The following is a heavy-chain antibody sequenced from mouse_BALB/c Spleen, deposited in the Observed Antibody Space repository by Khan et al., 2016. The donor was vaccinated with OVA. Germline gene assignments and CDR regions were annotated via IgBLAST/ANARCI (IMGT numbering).Heavy chain of an antibody. CDR1: GYSITSDYA. J-gene: IGHJ4*01. V-gene: IGHV3-2*02. CDR2: ISSTGST. Sequence: EVKLLESGPGLVKPSQSLSLTCTVTGYSITSDYAWNWIRQFPGNKLEWMGYISSTGSTSYNPSLKSRISITRDTSKNQFFLQLKSVTTEDTATYDCARSLYYSYGYALDCWGRGTSVTVSS. CDR3: ARSLYYSYGYALDC. D-gene: IGHD2-14*01.